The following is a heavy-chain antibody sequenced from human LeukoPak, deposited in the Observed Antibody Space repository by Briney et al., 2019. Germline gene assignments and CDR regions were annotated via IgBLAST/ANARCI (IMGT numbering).Heavy chain of an antibody. CDR2: IYYSGST. Sequence: PSETLSLTCTVSGGSISSGDYYWSWIRQPPGKGLEWIGYIYYSGSTYYNPSPKSRVTISVDTSKNQFSLKLSSVTAADTAVYYCAREPYDSSGADYWGQGTLVTVSS. V-gene: IGHV4-30-4*01. CDR3: AREPYDSSGADY. J-gene: IGHJ4*02. D-gene: IGHD3-22*01. CDR1: GGSISSGDYY.